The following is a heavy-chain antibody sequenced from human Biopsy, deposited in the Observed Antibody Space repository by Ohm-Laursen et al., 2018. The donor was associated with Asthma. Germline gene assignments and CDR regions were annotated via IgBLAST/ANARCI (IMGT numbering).Heavy chain of an antibody. V-gene: IGHV3-30*03. CDR1: GLTFRNFG. D-gene: IGHD2-21*01. CDR2: ISSDVRE. CDR3: VRWRSGYPDHYSDP. J-gene: IGHJ5*02. Sequence: SLRLSCAASGLTFRNFGMHWVRQAPGKGLEWVALISSDVREWYADSVKGRFTISRDNSKNTLDLQMNSLRGDDTAVYYCVRWRSGYPDHYSDPWGQGTLVTVSS.